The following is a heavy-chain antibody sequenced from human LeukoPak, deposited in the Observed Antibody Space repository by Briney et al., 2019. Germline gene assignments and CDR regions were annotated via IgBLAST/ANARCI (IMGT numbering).Heavy chain of an antibody. V-gene: IGHV2-5*01. CDR2: IYWNDDK. J-gene: IGHJ4*02. CDR3: AHFTPGRYSSGWYLGY. D-gene: IGHD6-19*01. CDR1: GFSLSTSGVG. Sequence: SGPTLVNPTQTLTLTCTFSGFSLSTSGVGVGWIRQPPGKALEWLALIYWNDDKRYSPSLKSRLTITKDTSKNQVVLTMTNMDPVDTATYYCAHFTPGRYSSGWYLGYWGQGTLVTVSS.